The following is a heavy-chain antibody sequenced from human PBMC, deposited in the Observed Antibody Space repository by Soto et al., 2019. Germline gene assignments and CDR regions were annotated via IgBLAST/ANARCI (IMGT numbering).Heavy chain of an antibody. Sequence: PSETLSLTCTVSGGSISSSSYYWGWIRQPPGKGLEWIGSIYYSGSTYYNPSLKSRVTISVDTSKNQFSLKLSSVTAADTAVYYCASVGYIAVAGTFGFDFWAQGTLVTFSS. V-gene: IGHV4-39*01. CDR2: IYYSGST. CDR1: GGSISSSSYY. CDR3: ASVGYIAVAGTFGFDF. D-gene: IGHD6-19*01. J-gene: IGHJ4*02.